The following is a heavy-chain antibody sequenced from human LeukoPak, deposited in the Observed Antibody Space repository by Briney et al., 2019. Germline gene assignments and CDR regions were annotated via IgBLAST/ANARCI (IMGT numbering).Heavy chain of an antibody. D-gene: IGHD1-14*01. Sequence: PSETLSLTCTVSGGSISSGDYYWSWIRQPPGKGLEWIGYIYYSGSTYYNPSLKSRVTISVDTSKNQFSLKLSSVTAADTAVYYCARAGGYYYYYYMDVWGKGTTVTVSS. CDR3: ARAGGYYYYYYMDV. V-gene: IGHV4-30-4*02. CDR2: IYYSGST. J-gene: IGHJ6*03. CDR1: GGSISSGDYY.